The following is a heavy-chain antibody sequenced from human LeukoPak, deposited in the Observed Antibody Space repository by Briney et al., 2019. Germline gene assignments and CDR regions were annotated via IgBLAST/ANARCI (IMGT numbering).Heavy chain of an antibody. CDR1: GGSFSGYY. D-gene: IGHD3-9*01. Sequence: PSETLSLTCAVYGGSFSGYYWSWIRQPPGKGLEWIGEINHSGSTNYNPSLKSRVTISVDTSKNQFSLKLSSVTAADTAVYYCASLYYDILTGYYKSFDYWGQGTLVTVSS. J-gene: IGHJ4*02. CDR3: ASLYYDILTGYYKSFDY. V-gene: IGHV4-34*01. CDR2: INHSGST.